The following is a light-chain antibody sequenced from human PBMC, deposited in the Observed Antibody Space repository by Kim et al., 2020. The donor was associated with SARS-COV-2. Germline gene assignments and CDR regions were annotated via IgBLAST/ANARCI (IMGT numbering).Light chain of an antibody. CDR2: KAS. CDR1: QSIGLW. J-gene: IGKJ2*01. CDR3: QHYSAFPYT. V-gene: IGKV1-5*03. Sequence: SASIGDRVSITCRASQSIGLWLAWYQQKPGKAPKFLISKASTLESGVPSRFSGSGSGTEFTLTISSLQPDDVATYYCQHYSAFPYTFGQGTKLEI.